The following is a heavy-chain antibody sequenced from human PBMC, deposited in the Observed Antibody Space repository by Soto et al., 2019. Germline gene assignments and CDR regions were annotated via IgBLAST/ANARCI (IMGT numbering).Heavy chain of an antibody. CDR2: IYYSGST. D-gene: IGHD3-10*01. J-gene: IGHJ5*02. V-gene: IGHV4-39*01. CDR3: ARPVYSAWVRGLNWFDP. CDR1: GGSISSSSYY. Sequence: QLQLQESGPGLVKPSETLSLTCTVSGGSISSSSYYWGWIRQPPGKVLECIGSIYYSGSTYYNPSLKRRVTISVDTPKNQCSPKLRSVTAADTAVYYCARPVYSAWVRGLNWFDPWGQGTLVTVSS.